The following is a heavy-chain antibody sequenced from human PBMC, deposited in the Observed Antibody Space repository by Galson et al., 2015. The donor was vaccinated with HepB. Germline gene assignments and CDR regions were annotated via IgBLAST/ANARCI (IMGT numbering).Heavy chain of an antibody. J-gene: IGHJ4*02. CDR2: IKEDGSVK. Sequence: SLRLSCAASGFTFSSYAMHWVRQAPGKGLEWVANIKEDGSVKYYVDSVKGRFTISRDDAKNSLYLQMNSLRAEDTAVYYCARVWPSGSSYFDYWGPGTLVIVSS. V-gene: IGHV3-7*03. CDR1: GFTFSSYA. CDR3: ARVWPSGSSYFDY. D-gene: IGHD1-26*01.